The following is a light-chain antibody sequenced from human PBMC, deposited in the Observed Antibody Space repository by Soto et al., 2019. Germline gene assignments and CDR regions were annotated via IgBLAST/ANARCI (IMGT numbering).Light chain of an antibody. CDR2: GAS. J-gene: IGKJ1*01. V-gene: IGKV3-15*01. CDR3: QQYNNWPPTWT. CDR1: RSVSNR. Sequence: EILMTQSPSTLSVSPGETVTFSCRASRSVSNRLAWYQHKPGQAPRLLISGASNGATDVPARFTGSGSATEFTLTISSLQSEDFALYYCQQYNNWPPTWTFGQGTKVDIK.